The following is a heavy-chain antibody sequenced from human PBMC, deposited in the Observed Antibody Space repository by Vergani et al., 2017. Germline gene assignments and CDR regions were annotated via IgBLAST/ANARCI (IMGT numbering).Heavy chain of an antibody. D-gene: IGHD3-10*01. V-gene: IGHV3-23*01. CDR1: GFTFSSYA. Sequence: EVQLLESGGGLVQPGGSLRLSCAASGFTFSSYAMSWVRQAPGKGLVWVSAISGSGGSTYYADSVKGRFTISRDNSMNTLYLQMNSLRAEDTAVYYFAKDLFYYGSGSYFYGMDVWDQGTTVTVSS. CDR3: AKDLFYYGSGSYFYGMDV. J-gene: IGHJ6*02. CDR2: ISGSGGST.